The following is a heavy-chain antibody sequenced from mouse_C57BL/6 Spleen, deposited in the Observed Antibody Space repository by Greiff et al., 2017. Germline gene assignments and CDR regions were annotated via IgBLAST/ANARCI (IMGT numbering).Heavy chain of an antibody. V-gene: IGHV7-3*01. CDR2: IRNKANGYTT. Sequence: EVMLVESGGGLVQPGGSLSLSCAASGFTFTDYYMSWVRQPPGKALEWLGFIRNKANGYTTAYSASVKGRFTISRDNYQSILYLQMNALRAEDSATYYCARSRGAMDYWGQGTSVTVSS. CDR3: ARSRGAMDY. J-gene: IGHJ4*01. CDR1: GFTFTDYY.